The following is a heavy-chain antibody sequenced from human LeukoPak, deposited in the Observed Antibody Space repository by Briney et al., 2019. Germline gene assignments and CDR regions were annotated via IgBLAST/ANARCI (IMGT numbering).Heavy chain of an antibody. V-gene: IGHV3-23*01. D-gene: IGHD1-26*01. CDR1: GFTFSSYA. Sequence: GSLRLSCAASGFTFSSYAMTWVRQAPGKGLEWVSSISTSGVSTNYAVSVKGRFTISRDNSKTMVYLQMNSLRAEDTAVYYCAKNTSGTYLDYWGQGILVTVSS. CDR2: ISTSGVST. J-gene: IGHJ4*02. CDR3: AKNTSGTYLDY.